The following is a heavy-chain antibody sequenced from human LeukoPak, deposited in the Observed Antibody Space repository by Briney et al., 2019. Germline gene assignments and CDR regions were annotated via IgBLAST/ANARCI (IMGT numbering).Heavy chain of an antibody. J-gene: IGHJ4*02. CDR3: ARHRACSSTSCYTGPFDY. CDR2: IYHSGST. V-gene: IGHV4-38-2*01. CDR1: GYSISSGYY. D-gene: IGHD2-2*02. Sequence: ASETLSLTCAVPGYSISSGYYWGWIRQPPGKGLEWIGSIYHSGSTYYNPSLKSRVTISVDTSKNQFSLKLSSVTAADTAVYYCARHRACSSTSCYTGPFDYWGQGTLVTVSS.